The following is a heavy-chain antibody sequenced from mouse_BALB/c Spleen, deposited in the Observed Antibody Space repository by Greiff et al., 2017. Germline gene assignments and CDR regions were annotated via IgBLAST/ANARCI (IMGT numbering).Heavy chain of an antibody. Sequence: EVQLVESGGGLVQPGGSLKLSCATSGFTFTDYYMSWVRQPPGKALEWLGFIRNKANGYTTEYSASVKGRFTISRDNSQSILYLKMNTLRAEDSATYYCARDNDYYGSAWLAYWGQGTLVTVSA. CDR3: ARDNDYYGSAWLAY. J-gene: IGHJ3*01. V-gene: IGHV7-3*02. CDR2: IRNKANGYTT. CDR1: GFTFTDYY. D-gene: IGHD1-2*01.